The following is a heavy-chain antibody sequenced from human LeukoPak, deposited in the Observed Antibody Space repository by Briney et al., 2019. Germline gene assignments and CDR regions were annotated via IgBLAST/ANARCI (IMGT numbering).Heavy chain of an antibody. D-gene: IGHD3-10*01. CDR2: IKQEGNEK. Sequence: GGSLRISCAGSGFTFRDDWMSWVRQAPGKGLEWVANIKQEGNEKNYLDSVKGRFTISRDNARNSLYLQMNRLRADDTAVYYCARDGGGPLDWGQGTLVTVSS. V-gene: IGHV3-7*01. CDR1: GFTFRDDW. CDR3: ARDGGGPLD. J-gene: IGHJ4*02.